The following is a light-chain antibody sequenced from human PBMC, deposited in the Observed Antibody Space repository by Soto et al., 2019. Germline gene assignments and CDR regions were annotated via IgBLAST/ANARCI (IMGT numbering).Light chain of an antibody. Sequence: DIVMTQSPDSLAVSLGERATIKCKSSQSVLHSSDNKNYLTWYQQKPGQPPKLLISWATTRESGVPERFSGSGSGTDFTLTISSLQAEDVAVYYCQQYYTTPYTFGQGTKLEIK. V-gene: IGKV4-1*01. J-gene: IGKJ2*01. CDR3: QQYYTTPYT. CDR1: QSVLHSSDNKNY. CDR2: WAT.